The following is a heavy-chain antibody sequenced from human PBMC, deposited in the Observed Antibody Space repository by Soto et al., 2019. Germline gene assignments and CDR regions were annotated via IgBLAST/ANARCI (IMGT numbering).Heavy chain of an antibody. CDR3: ARTLGITVFGVPMSGAFDI. V-gene: IGHV4-59*12. J-gene: IGHJ3*02. Sequence: VADGNIGDYDWSWILQKPGKGLEWIGYIYYTGDTDYNPSLKSRVSISIDPSKNQFSLKLSSVTVADTGVYYCARTLGITVFGVPMSGAFDIWRHGTLV. CDR1: DGNIGDYD. D-gene: IGHD3-3*01. CDR2: IYYTGDT.